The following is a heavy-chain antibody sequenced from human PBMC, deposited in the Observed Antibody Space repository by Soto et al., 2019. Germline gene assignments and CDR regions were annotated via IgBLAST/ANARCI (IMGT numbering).Heavy chain of an antibody. CDR2: INTSGGTI. Sequence: EVQLVESGGGLVQPGGSLRLSCVAYGFTFSSHEMNWVRQAPGKGLEWVACINTSGGTIYYADSVKGRFTISRDNAKNSLYLQMNSLRAEDTAVYYCARDGIVKGFDPWGQGTLVTVSS. D-gene: IGHD2-15*01. V-gene: IGHV3-48*03. CDR3: ARDGIVKGFDP. J-gene: IGHJ5*02. CDR1: GFTFSSHE.